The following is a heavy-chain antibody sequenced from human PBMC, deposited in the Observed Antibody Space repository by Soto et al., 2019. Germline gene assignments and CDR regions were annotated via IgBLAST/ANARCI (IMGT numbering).Heavy chain of an antibody. J-gene: IGHJ4*02. D-gene: IGHD3-10*01. CDR3: ARDRQRELWFVES. CDR2: IIPILGIA. V-gene: IGHV1-69*08. CDR1: GGTFSSYT. Sequence: QVQLVQSGAEVKKPGSSVKVSCKASGGTFSSYTISWVRQAPGQGLEWMGRIIPILGIANYAQKFQGRVTIPADKSTSSAYMELSSLRSEDTAVYYCARDRQRELWFVESWGQGTLVTGSS.